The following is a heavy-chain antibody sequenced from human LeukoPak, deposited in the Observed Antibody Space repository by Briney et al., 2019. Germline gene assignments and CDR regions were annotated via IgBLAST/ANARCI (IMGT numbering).Heavy chain of an antibody. CDR3: AKDADCAGDCD. CDR2: IWYDDSNK. CDR1: GFKFSSYG. V-gene: IGHV3-30*02. J-gene: IGHJ4*02. Sequence: GGSLRLSCATSGFKFSSYGMHWVRQAPGKGLEWVSFIWYDDSNKYYADSVKGRFTISRDDSKKTVYLQMNSLKTEDTAVYFCAKDADCAGDCDWGQGTLVTVSS. D-gene: IGHD2-21*02.